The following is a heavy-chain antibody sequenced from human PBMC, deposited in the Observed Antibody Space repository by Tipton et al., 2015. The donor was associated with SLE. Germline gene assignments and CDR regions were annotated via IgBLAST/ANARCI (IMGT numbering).Heavy chain of an antibody. D-gene: IGHD3-3*01. Sequence: SLRLSCAASGFTFSNYRMHWVRQAPGKGLVWVSHSDDSGTRYADSVKGRFTISRDNAKGSLYLQMNSLTAEDTAVYYCAKEFEIKRFLDYLPPLDSWGQGTLVTVSS. CDR1: GFTFSNYR. CDR3: AKEFEIKRFLDYLPPLDS. V-gene: IGHV3-74*01. J-gene: IGHJ4*02. CDR2: SDDSGT.